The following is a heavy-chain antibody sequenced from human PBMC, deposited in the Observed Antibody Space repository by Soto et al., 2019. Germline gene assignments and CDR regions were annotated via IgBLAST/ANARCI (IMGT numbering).Heavy chain of an antibody. Sequence: SETLSLTCNVSGASSSSYNYWGWIRQPPGKGLEWIGSIYYSGYTYYNPSLKSRVTISVDTSKNQFSLKLSSVTAADTAVYYCARHNGPLYVGYYYDMDVWGQGTTVTVSS. CDR3: ARHNGPLYVGYYYDMDV. V-gene: IGHV4-39*01. CDR1: GASSSSYNY. J-gene: IGHJ6*02. CDR2: IYYSGYT. D-gene: IGHD3-16*01.